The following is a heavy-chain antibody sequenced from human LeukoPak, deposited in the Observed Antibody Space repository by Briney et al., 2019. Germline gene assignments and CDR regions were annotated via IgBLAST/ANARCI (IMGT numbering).Heavy chain of an antibody. CDR1: SGSINSDGYY. V-gene: IGHV4-61*02. Sequence: SETLSLTCTVSSGSINSDGYYRSWIRQPAGKGLEWIGRVYSTGSANYSPSLESRVIISIDTSKNQFFLRLSSVTAADTAVYYCARVYRRDGYNYDGFDIWGQGTMVIVS. J-gene: IGHJ3*02. D-gene: IGHD5-24*01. CDR2: VYSTGSA. CDR3: ARVYRRDGYNYDGFDI.